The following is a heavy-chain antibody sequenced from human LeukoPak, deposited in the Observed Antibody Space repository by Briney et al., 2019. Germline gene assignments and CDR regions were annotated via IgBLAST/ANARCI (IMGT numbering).Heavy chain of an antibody. CDR1: GGSFSGYY. Sequence: SETLSLTRAVYGGSFSGYYWSWIRQPPGKGLEWIGEINHSGSTNYNPSLKSRVTISVDTSKNQFSLKLSSVTAADTAVYYCASGMVRGGYYMDVWGKGTTVTVSS. CDR2: INHSGST. V-gene: IGHV4-34*01. D-gene: IGHD3-10*01. J-gene: IGHJ6*03. CDR3: ASGMVRGGYYMDV.